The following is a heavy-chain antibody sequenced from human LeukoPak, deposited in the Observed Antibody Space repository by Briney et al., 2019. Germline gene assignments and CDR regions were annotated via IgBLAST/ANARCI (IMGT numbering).Heavy chain of an antibody. D-gene: IGHD3-22*01. CDR1: GGSISSSSYY. Sequence: PSETLSLTCTVSGGSISSSSYYWGWIRQPPGKGLEWIGSIYYSGSTYYNPSLKSRVTISVDKSKNQFSLKLSSVTAADTAVYYCARVGRYYDSSGYPNPFDYWGQGTLVTVSS. J-gene: IGHJ4*02. CDR3: ARVGRYYDSSGYPNPFDY. CDR2: IYYSGST. V-gene: IGHV4-39*07.